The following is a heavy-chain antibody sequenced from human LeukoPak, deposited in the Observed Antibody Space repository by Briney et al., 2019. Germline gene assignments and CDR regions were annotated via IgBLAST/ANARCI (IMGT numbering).Heavy chain of an antibody. Sequence: PGGSLRLSCAASGFIFSSYWMSWVRQAPGKELEWVANIKQDGSEKYYVDSVKGRFTISRDNAKNSVSLQMNSLRSEDTAVYYCARDHQAGYYAPVDYWGQGTLVTVSS. CDR1: GFIFSSYW. CDR2: IKQDGSEK. D-gene: IGHD3-22*01. J-gene: IGHJ4*02. V-gene: IGHV3-7*04. CDR3: ARDHQAGYYAPVDY.